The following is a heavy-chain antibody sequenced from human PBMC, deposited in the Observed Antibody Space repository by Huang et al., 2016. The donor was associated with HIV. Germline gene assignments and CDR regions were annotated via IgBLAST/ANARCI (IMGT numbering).Heavy chain of an antibody. CDR1: GGTFSSYA. D-gene: IGHD3-22*01. J-gene: IGHJ4*02. CDR2: IIPIFGKA. CDR3: ARARGYYDSSVSYYFDY. V-gene: IGHV1-69*13. Sequence: QVQLVQSGAEVKKPGSSVKVSCKASGGTFSSYAISWVRQAPGQGLEGMGGIIPIFGKANYAQKFQGRVTITADESTSTAYMELSSLRSEDTAVYYCARARGYYDSSVSYYFDYWGQGTLVTVSS.